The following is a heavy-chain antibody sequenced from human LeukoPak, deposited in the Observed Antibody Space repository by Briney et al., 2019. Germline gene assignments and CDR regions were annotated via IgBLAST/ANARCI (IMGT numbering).Heavy chain of an antibody. D-gene: IGHD3-3*01. Sequence: SETLSLTCIVSGGSISSGTYYWGWIRQPPGKGLEWIGSIYYSGSTYYNPSLKSRVTISVDTSKNQFYLNLSSVTAADTAVFYCARLVDGRWSGTTCYFDYWGQGTLVTVSS. CDR1: GGSISSGTYY. CDR3: ARLVDGRWSGTTCYFDY. V-gene: IGHV4-39*07. J-gene: IGHJ4*02. CDR2: IYYSGST.